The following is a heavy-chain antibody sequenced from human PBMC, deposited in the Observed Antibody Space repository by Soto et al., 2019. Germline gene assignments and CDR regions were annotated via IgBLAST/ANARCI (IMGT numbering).Heavy chain of an antibody. Sequence: EVQLVESGGGLIQPGGSLRLSCAASGFTVSSNYMSWVRQAPGKGLEWVSLIYSGGSTYYADSVKGRFTISRDSSKNTLYLKMNSLRAEDTAVYYCARAWGSYSPFDYWGQGTLVTVSS. CDR1: GFTVSSNY. CDR3: ARAWGSYSPFDY. J-gene: IGHJ4*02. D-gene: IGHD1-26*01. CDR2: IYSGGST. V-gene: IGHV3-53*01.